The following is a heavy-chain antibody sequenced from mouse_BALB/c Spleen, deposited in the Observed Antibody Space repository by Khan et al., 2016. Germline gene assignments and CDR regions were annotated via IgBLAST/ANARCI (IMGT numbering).Heavy chain of an antibody. CDR2: IYWDDDK. V-gene: IGHV8-12*01. CDR3: ARSYYDYDYAMDY. CDR1: GFSLSTSGMG. D-gene: IGHD2-4*01. J-gene: IGHJ4*01. Sequence: QVTLKESGPGILQPSQTLSLTCSFSGFSLSTSGMGVSWIRQPSGKGLEWLAHIYWDDDKRYNPSLKSRLTISKDTPSNQVFLKITSVDTADTATYYCARSYYDYDYAMDYWGQGTSVTVSS.